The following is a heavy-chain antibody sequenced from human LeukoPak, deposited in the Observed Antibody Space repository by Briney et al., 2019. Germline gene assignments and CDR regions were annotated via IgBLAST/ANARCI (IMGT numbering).Heavy chain of an antibody. D-gene: IGHD5-12*01. CDR2: ISAYSANR. V-gene: IGHV1-18*04. J-gene: IGHJ5*01. Sequence: GASVKVSCKASGYTFTGYYMHWGRQAPGQGLEWVGWISAYSANRNYAQKLQGRVTVTTDTSTSTAYMELRSLRSDDTAVYYCARCGSRYGYETFDSWGQGTLVTVSS. CDR1: GYTFTGYY. CDR3: ARCGSRYGYETFDS.